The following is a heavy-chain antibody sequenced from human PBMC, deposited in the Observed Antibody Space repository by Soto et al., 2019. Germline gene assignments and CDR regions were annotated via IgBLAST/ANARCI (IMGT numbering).Heavy chain of an antibody. Sequence: QVQLVQSGAEVKKPGSSVKVSCKASGGTFSSYAISWVRQAPGQGLEWMGGIIPIFGTANYAQKFQGRVTITADESTSTAYMELSSLRSQDTAVYHCARDLLGGSGNGAGMDVWGQGTTVTVSS. J-gene: IGHJ6*02. V-gene: IGHV1-69*12. CDR2: IIPIFGTA. CDR1: GGTFSSYA. CDR3: ARDLLGGSGNGAGMDV. D-gene: IGHD3-10*01.